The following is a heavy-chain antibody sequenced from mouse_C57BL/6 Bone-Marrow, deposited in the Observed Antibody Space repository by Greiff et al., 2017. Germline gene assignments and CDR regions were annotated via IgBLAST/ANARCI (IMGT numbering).Heavy chain of an antibody. CDR3: ARHGYGRGAY. CDR2: ISNGGGST. J-gene: IGHJ4*01. CDR1: GFTFSDYY. D-gene: IGHD2-2*01. Sequence: EVQVEESGGGLVQPGGSLKLSCAASGFTFSDYYMYWVRQTPEKRLEWVAYISNGGGSTYYPDTVKGRFTFSRDNAKSTLYLQMSRLKSEDTTMDYCARHGYGRGAYWGQGTSVTVSA. V-gene: IGHV5-12*01.